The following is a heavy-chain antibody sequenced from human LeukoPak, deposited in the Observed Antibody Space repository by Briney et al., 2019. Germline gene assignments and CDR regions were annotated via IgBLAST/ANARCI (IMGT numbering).Heavy chain of an antibody. V-gene: IGHV1-18*01. Sequence: GASVKVSCKASGYTFTSYGISWVRQAPGQGREWMGWISAYNGNTNYAQKLQGRVTMTTDTSTSTAYMELRSLRSDDTAVYYCARDQGAIDVLRVYASFDYWGQGTLVTVSS. CDR2: ISAYNGNT. J-gene: IGHJ4*02. CDR1: GYTFTSYG. D-gene: IGHD2-8*01. CDR3: ARDQGAIDVLRVYASFDY.